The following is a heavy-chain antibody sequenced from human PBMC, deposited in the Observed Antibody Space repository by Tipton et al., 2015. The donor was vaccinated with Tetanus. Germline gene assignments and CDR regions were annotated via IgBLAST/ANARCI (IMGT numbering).Heavy chain of an antibody. J-gene: IGHJ4*02. V-gene: IGHV4-59*08. D-gene: IGHD6-13*01. CDR3: ARGIAAAGTVEVDFDY. CDR2: IYYSGGT. Sequence: TLSLTCTVSGGSISSYYWSWIRQPPGKGLEWIGYIYYSGGTNYNPSLKSRVTISVDTSKNQFSLKLSSVTAADTAVYYCARGIAAAGTVEVDFDYWGQGTLVTVSS. CDR1: GGSISSYY.